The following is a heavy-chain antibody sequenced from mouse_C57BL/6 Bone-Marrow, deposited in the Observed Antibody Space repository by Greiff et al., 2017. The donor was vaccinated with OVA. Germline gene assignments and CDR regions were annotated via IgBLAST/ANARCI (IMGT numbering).Heavy chain of an antibody. Sequence: QVQLQQSGAELVRPGTSVKVSCKASGYAFTNYLIEWVKQRPGQGLEWIGVINPGSGGTNYNEKFKGKATMTADKSSSTAYLQLSSLTSEDSAVYFFARSITTVVASPSYYAMDYWGQGTSVTVSS. J-gene: IGHJ4*01. D-gene: IGHD1-1*01. CDR1: GYAFTNYL. CDR2: INPGSGGT. CDR3: ARSITTVVASPSYYAMDY. V-gene: IGHV1-54*01.